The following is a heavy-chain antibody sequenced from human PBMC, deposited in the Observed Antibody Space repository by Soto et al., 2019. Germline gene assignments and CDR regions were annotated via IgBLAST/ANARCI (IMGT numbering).Heavy chain of an antibody. CDR3: ARSYSSSAPYYYYYMDV. CDR1: GYSFTSYW. D-gene: IGHD6-6*01. J-gene: IGHJ6*03. V-gene: IGHV5-51*01. CDR2: IYPGDSDT. Sequence: GESLKISCKGSGYSFTSYWIGWVRQMPGKGLEWMGIIYPGDSDTRYSPSFQGQVTISADKSISTAYLQWSSLKASDTAMYYCARSYSSSAPYYYYYMDVWGKGNTVTVS.